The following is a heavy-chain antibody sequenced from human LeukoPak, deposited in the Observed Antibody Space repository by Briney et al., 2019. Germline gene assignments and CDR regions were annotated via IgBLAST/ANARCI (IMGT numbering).Heavy chain of an antibody. J-gene: IGHJ6*03. CDR1: GDSFTRYW. CDR3: ARLTVVPAASGGMDV. Sequence: GESLKISCEGSGDSFTRYWIGWVRQMPGKGLELMGIIYPGDSDTRYSPSFQGQVTISADKSISTAYLQWSSLKASDTAMYYCARLTVVPAASGGMDVWGKGTTVTVSS. D-gene: IGHD2-2*01. V-gene: IGHV5-51*01. CDR2: IYPGDSDT.